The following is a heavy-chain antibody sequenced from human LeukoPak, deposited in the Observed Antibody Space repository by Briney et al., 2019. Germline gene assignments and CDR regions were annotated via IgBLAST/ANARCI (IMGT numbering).Heavy chain of an antibody. CDR2: MNPNSGNT. J-gene: IGHJ3*02. V-gene: IGHV1-8*01. Sequence: ASVKVSCKASGYTFTIYDINWVRRATGQGLEWMGWMNPNSGNTGYAQKFQGRVTMTRNTSISTAYMELSSLRSEDTAVYYCARDGGQVVRVDAFDIWGQGTMVTVSS. D-gene: IGHD3-10*01. CDR3: ARDGGQVVRVDAFDI. CDR1: GYTFTIYD.